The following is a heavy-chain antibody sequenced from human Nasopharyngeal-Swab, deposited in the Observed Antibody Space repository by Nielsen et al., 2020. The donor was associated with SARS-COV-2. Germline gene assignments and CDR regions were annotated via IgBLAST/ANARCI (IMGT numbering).Heavy chain of an antibody. CDR2: IKQDGSEK. CDR1: GFTFSSYW. D-gene: IGHD1-26*01. Sequence: GESLKISCAASGFTFSSYWMSWVRQAPGKGLEWVANIKQDGSEKYYVDSVKGRFTISRDNAKNSLYLQMNSLRAEDTAVYYCARDLGYIVGAQYYFDYWGQGTLVTVSS. CDR3: ARDLGYIVGAQYYFDY. V-gene: IGHV3-7*01. J-gene: IGHJ4*02.